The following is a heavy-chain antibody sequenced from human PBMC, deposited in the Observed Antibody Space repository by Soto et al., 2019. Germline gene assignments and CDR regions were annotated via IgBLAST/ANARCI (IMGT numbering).Heavy chain of an antibody. J-gene: IGHJ3*02. CDR2: INPRDSDD. CDR3: ARPDDAQDVWYHTCDI. D-gene: IGHD3-3*01. V-gene: IGHV5-51*01. CDR1: DYTFAAYW. Sequence: GASLKISCKGFDYTFAAYWLGWVRQMPGKCLEWMGVINPRDSDDKYSPPFEGQVTISADKSINTAFLQWRSLKASDTAMYYGARPDDAQDVWYHTCDIWGQGTMVTVSS.